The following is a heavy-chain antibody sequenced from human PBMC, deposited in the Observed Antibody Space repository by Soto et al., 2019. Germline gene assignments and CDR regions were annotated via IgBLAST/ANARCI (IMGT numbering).Heavy chain of an antibody. Sequence: PGGSLRLSCAASGFTFSSYAMSWVRQAPGKGLEWVSAISGSGGSTYYADSVKGRFTISRDNSKNTLYLQMNSLRAEDTAVYYCAKGTGYYGSGSQYYYYYSGMDVWGQGTTVTVSS. CDR1: GFTFSSYA. V-gene: IGHV3-23*01. CDR3: AKGTGYYGSGSQYYYYYSGMDV. CDR2: ISGSGGST. D-gene: IGHD3-10*01. J-gene: IGHJ6*02.